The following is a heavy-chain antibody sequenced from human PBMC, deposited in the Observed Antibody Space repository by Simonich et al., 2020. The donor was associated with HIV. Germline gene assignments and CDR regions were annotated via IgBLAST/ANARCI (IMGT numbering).Heavy chain of an antibody. Sequence: QVQLVQSGAEVKKPGSSVKVSCKASGGTFSSFAISWVRQAPGLGLGWVGGITPILGTANYAQMFQGRVTITADESTSTAYMELSSLRSEDTGIYYCARKGGGRGVYYFDYWGQGTLVTVSS. CDR1: GGTFSSFA. CDR3: ARKGGGRGVYYFDY. D-gene: IGHD3-10*01. CDR2: ITPILGTA. J-gene: IGHJ4*02. V-gene: IGHV1-69*13.